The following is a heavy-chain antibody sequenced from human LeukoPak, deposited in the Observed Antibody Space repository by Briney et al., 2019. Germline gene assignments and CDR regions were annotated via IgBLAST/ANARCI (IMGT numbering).Heavy chain of an antibody. CDR3: ARYCSSTSCYRIDAFDI. CDR1: GGSVSSGSYY. D-gene: IGHD2-2*01. Sequence: MPSETLSLTCTVSGGSVSSGSYYWSWIRQPPGKGLGWIGYIYYSGSTNYNPSLKSRVTISVDTSKNQFSLKLSSVTAADTAVYYCARYCSSTSCYRIDAFDIWGQGTMVTVSS. J-gene: IGHJ3*02. CDR2: IYYSGST. V-gene: IGHV4-61*01.